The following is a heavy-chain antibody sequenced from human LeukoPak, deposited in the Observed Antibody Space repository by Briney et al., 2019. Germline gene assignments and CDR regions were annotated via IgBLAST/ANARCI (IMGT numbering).Heavy chain of an antibody. CDR2: IFASGST. CDR3: ARDLVQMAQPAWFDP. CDR1: AGSIRSGNYY. J-gene: IGHJ5*02. Sequence: SQTLSLTCTVFAGSIRSGNYYWSWIRQPAGKGLEWIGRIFASGSTNYNPSLKSRVSISIDTSKNQFYLKLNSVTAADTAIYYCARDLVQMAQPAWFDPWGQGTLVTVSS. V-gene: IGHV4-61*02. D-gene: IGHD5-24*01.